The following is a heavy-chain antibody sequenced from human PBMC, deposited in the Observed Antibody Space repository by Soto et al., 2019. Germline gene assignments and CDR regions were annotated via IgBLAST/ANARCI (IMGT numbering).Heavy chain of an antibody. Sequence: SLRLSCTASGYTFNIYDMHWVGQAPGKGLEWVAVISYEGSTKYYAEFVKGRFTISRDNSKNTLYLHMNSLRVDDTAVYYCASRDPGTSVDYWGQGTLVTVSS. V-gene: IGHV3-30*03. CDR1: GYTFNIYD. D-gene: IGHD1-7*01. CDR3: ASRDPGTSVDY. J-gene: IGHJ4*02. CDR2: ISYEGSTK.